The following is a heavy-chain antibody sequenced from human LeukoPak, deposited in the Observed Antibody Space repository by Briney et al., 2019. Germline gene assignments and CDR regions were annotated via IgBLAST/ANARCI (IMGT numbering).Heavy chain of an antibody. D-gene: IGHD5-18*01. CDR1: GGSISSSSYY. Sequence: SETLSLTCTASGGSISSSSYYWGWIRQPPGKGLEWIGSIYYSGSTYYNPSLKSRVTISVDTSKNQFSLKLSSVTAADTAVYYCARQSKGGYSYYFDYWGQGTLVTVSS. V-gene: IGHV4-39*01. CDR2: IYYSGST. CDR3: ARQSKGGYSYYFDY. J-gene: IGHJ4*02.